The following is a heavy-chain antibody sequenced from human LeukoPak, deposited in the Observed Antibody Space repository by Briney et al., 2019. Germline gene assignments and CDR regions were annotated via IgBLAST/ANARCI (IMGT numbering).Heavy chain of an antibody. Sequence: PGGSLRLSCAASGFTFSGSAIHWVRQASGRGLEWVGHIRSKTNSYETGYAASVKGRFIISRDDSKKTAYLQMNSLKTEDTAVYYCTRHEDTIDYWGQGTLVTVSS. CDR2: IRSKTNSYET. CDR3: TRHEDTIDY. V-gene: IGHV3-73*01. CDR1: GFTFSGSA. D-gene: IGHD2-15*01. J-gene: IGHJ4*02.